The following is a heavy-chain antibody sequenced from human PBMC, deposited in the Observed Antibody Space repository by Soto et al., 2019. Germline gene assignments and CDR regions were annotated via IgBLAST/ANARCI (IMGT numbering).Heavy chain of an antibody. Sequence: QVQLQESGPGLVKPSETLSLACTVSGGSINNYYWSWFRQPPGKGLEWIGYVYYSGSTKHNPSLKSRVAISVDTFKNQFSLKVNSVTAADTAVYYCARTTSSGNHDQWGQGTLVTVSS. CDR1: GGSINNYY. V-gene: IGHV4-59*01. CDR2: VYYSGST. J-gene: IGHJ5*02. CDR3: ARTTSSGNHDQ.